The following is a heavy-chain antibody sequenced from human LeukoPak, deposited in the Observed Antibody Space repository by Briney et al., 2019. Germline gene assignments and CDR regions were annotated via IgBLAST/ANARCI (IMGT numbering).Heavy chain of an antibody. J-gene: IGHJ4*02. CDR1: GFTFSIYS. CDR3: ARDWASMVRGVIIDY. Sequence: GGSLRLSCAASGFTFSIYSMNWVRQAPGKGLEWVSYIGSSSGTIYYADSVKGRFTISRDNAKNSLYLQMNSLRAEDTAVYYCARDWASMVRGVIIDYWGQGTLVTVSS. V-gene: IGHV3-48*04. CDR2: IGSSSGTI. D-gene: IGHD3-10*01.